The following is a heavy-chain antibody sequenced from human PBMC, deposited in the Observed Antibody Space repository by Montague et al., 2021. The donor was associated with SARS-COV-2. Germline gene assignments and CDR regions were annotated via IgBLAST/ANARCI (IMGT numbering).Heavy chain of an antibody. D-gene: IGHD1-20*01. CDR1: GGSFSDYY. J-gene: IGHJ5*02. V-gene: IGHV4-59*01. CDR2: IFHSGIT. Sequence: SETLSLTCAVFGGSFSDYYWSWIRQSPGKGLEWIGYIFHSGITDYNPSLKSRVTISVDMSKNQFSLQLNSVTAADSAVYYCARTEYNWNDWFDPWGQGTLVTVSS. CDR3: ARTEYNWNDWFDP.